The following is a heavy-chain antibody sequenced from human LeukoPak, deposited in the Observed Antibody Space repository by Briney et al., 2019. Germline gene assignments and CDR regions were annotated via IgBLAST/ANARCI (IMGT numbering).Heavy chain of an antibody. D-gene: IGHD3-10*01. Sequence: SETLSLTCTVSGGSISSYYWSWIRQPAGKGLEWIGRIYTSGSTNYNPSLKSRVTMSVDTSKNQFSLKLSSVTAADTAVYYCARASGLIWFGELLIHTGGAFDIWGQGTMDTVSS. CDR3: ARASGLIWFGELLIHTGGAFDI. CDR2: IYTSGST. V-gene: IGHV4-4*07. J-gene: IGHJ3*02. CDR1: GGSISSYY.